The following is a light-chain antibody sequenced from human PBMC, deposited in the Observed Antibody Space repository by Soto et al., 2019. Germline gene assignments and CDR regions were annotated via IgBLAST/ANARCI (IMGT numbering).Light chain of an antibody. J-gene: IGKJ3*01. Sequence: AIQMTQSPSSLSASVGDRVTITCRASQGIKNDLGWYQQKPGKAPKLLISGASTLQSGVPSRFSGGGSGTDFTLTISSRQPEDFATYYCLQDYSYPLTFGPGTKVDIK. CDR1: QGIKND. V-gene: IGKV1-6*01. CDR2: GAS. CDR3: LQDYSYPLT.